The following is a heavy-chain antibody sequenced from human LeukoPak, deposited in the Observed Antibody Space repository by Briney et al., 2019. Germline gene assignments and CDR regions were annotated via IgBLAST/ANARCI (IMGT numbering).Heavy chain of an antibody. Sequence: GGSLILSCAASGFPVSSNYMRWVRPAPGKGLEWVSVIYSGGSTYYADSVKGRFTISRDNSKNTLYLQMNSLRAEDTAVYYCARDGDYYDSSGYYLGRAFDIWGQGTMVTVSS. V-gene: IGHV3-66*01. CDR1: GFPVSSNY. D-gene: IGHD3-22*01. CDR3: ARDGDYYDSSGYYLGRAFDI. CDR2: IYSGGST. J-gene: IGHJ3*02.